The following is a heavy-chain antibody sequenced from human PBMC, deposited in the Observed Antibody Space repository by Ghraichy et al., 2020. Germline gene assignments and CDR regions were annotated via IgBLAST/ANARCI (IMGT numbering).Heavy chain of an antibody. CDR3: ARDDVGAGYRVDY. J-gene: IGHJ4*02. CDR1: GFTFSTYW. V-gene: IGHV3-74*01. CDR2: INSDGSST. D-gene: IGHD4/OR15-4a*01. Sequence: GESLNISCAASGFTFSTYWMHWVRQAPGKGLVWVSRINSDGSSTSYADSVKGRFTISRDNAKNTLYLQMNSLRAEDTAVYYCARDDVGAGYRVDYWGQGTLVTVSS.